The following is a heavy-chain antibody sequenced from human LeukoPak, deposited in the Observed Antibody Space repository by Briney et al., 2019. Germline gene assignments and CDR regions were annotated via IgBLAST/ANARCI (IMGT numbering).Heavy chain of an antibody. D-gene: IGHD2-15*01. J-gene: IGHJ6*04. CDR3: ASMRLDCSGGSCYVDYYYYGMDV. CDR2: IIPIFGTA. CDR1: GGTFSSYA. Sequence: SVKVSCKASGGTFSSYAISWVRQAPGQGLEWMGGIIPIFGTANYAQKFQGRVTITADKSTSTAYMELSSLRSEDTAVYCCASMRLDCSGGSCYVDYYYYGMDVWGKGTTVTVSS. V-gene: IGHV1-69*06.